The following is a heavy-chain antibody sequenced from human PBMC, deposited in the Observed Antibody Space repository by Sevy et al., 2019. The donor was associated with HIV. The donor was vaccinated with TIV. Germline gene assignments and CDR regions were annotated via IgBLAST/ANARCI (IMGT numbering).Heavy chain of an antibody. Sequence: ASVKVSCKASGYTFTSYGISWVRQAPGQGLEWMGWISAYNGNTNYAQKLQGRVTMTTDTSTSTAYMELRSLRSEDTAVYYCARVGPYDFWSGYTLTGAFDIWGQGTMVTVSS. J-gene: IGHJ3*02. V-gene: IGHV1-18*01. CDR2: ISAYNGNT. CDR3: ARVGPYDFWSGYTLTGAFDI. D-gene: IGHD3-3*01. CDR1: GYTFTSYG.